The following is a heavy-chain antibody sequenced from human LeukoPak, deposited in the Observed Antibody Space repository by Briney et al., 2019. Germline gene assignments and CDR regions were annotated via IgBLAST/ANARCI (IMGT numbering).Heavy chain of an antibody. V-gene: IGHV1-18*04. CDR3: ARAGYDILTLAPDPANDY. CDR2: ISAYNGNT. CDR1: GYTFTSYY. J-gene: IGHJ4*02. D-gene: IGHD3-9*01. Sequence: ASVKVSCKASGYTFTSYYMHWVRQAPGQGLEWMGWISAYNGNTNYAQKLQGRVTMTTDTSTSTAYMELRSLRSGDTAVYYCARAGYDILTLAPDPANDYWGQGTLVTVSS.